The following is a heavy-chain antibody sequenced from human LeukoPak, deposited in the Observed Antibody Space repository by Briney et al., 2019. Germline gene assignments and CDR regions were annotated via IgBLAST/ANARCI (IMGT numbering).Heavy chain of an antibody. CDR3: ARDWNVLLWFGELSSFGY. J-gene: IGHJ4*02. CDR1: GYTFTSYA. V-gene: IGHV7-4-1*02. D-gene: IGHD3-10*01. CDR2: INTNTGNP. Sequence: ASVKVSCKASGYTFTSYAMNWVRQAPGQGLEWMGWINTNTGNPTYAQGFTGRFVFSLDTSVSTAYLRISSLKAEDTAVYYCARDWNVLLWFGELSSFGYWGQGTLVTVSS.